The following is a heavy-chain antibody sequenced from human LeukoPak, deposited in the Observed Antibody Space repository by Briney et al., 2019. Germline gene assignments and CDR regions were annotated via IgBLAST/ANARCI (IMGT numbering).Heavy chain of an antibody. V-gene: IGHV3-48*03. Sequence: GGSVRLSCAASGFSFSSHEMNWLRQAPGKGLEWVSYISVSGTNIFYADSVKGRFTISRDDAKNSLFLQMNSLRAEDTAIYYCARDRAIIAEDGFDVWGRGTLVTVSS. D-gene: IGHD2/OR15-2a*01. CDR1: GFSFSSHE. CDR2: ISVSGTNI. J-gene: IGHJ3*01. CDR3: ARDRAIIAEDGFDV.